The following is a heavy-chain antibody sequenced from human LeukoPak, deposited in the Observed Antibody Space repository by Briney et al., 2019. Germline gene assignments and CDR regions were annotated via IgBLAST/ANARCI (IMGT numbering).Heavy chain of an antibody. CDR2: IYSGGST. CDR3: ASGITGTNNWFDP. CDR1: GFTFSSNY. D-gene: IGHD1-20*01. J-gene: IGHJ5*02. V-gene: IGHV3-66*02. Sequence: GGSLRLSRAASGFTFSSNYMTWVRQAPGKGLEWVSVIYSGGSTYYADSVKGRFTISRDNSKNTLYLQMNSLRAEDTAVYYCASGITGTNNWFDPWGQGTLVTVSS.